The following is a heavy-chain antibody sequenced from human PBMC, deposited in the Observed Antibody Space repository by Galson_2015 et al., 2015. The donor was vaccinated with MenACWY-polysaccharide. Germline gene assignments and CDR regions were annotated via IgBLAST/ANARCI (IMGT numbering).Heavy chain of an antibody. J-gene: IGHJ4*02. V-gene: IGHV3-23*01. CDR3: AKRRMLPGRIIAGHFDY. Sequence: SLRLSCAASGFTFSDYAMSWVRQAPGKGLEWVSAIRGSGTSTYYADSVKGRFTIFRDNSKNTLYLQMNSLIAEDTAVYFCAKRRMLPGRIIAGHFDYWGQGTLVSVSS. CDR2: IRGSGTST. D-gene: IGHD1-14*01. CDR1: GFTFSDYA.